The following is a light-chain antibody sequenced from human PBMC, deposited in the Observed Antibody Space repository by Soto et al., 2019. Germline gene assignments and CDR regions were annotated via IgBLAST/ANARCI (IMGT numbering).Light chain of an antibody. CDR1: SGHSSYI. V-gene: IGLV4-60*02. CDR2: LEGSGSY. J-gene: IGLJ2*01. CDR3: ETWDSNTRV. Sequence: QLVLTQSSSASASLGSSVKLTCTLCSGHSSYIIAWHQQQPGKAPRYLMKLEGSGSYNRGSGVPDRFSGSSSGADRYLTISNLQFEDEADYYCETWDSNTRVFGGGTKLTVL.